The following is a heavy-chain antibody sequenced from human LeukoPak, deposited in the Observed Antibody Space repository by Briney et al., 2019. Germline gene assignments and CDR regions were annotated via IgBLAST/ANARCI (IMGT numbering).Heavy chain of an antibody. J-gene: IGHJ4*02. Sequence: GGSLRLSCAASGFTFDDYAMHWVRQAPGKGLEWVSGLNWNSGGIVYADSVKGRFTISRDNAKNTLYLQMNSLRAEDTAVYYCTRDLLLNWGQGTLVTVSS. V-gene: IGHV3-9*01. CDR2: LNWNSGGI. CDR3: TRDLLLN. D-gene: IGHD2-21*01. CDR1: GFTFDDYA.